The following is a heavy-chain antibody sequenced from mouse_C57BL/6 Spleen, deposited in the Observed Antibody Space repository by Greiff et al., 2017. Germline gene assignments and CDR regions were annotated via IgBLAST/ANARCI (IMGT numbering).Heavy chain of an antibody. CDR2: INPGSGGT. CDR3: ARALYGNPFAY. Sequence: VQLQQSGAELVRPGTSVKVSCKASGYAFTNYLIEWVKQRPGQGLEWIGVINPGSGGTNYNEKFKGKATLPADKSSSTAYMQLSSLTSEDSAVYFCARALYGNPFAYWGQGTLVTVSA. CDR1: GYAFTNYL. D-gene: IGHD2-1*01. V-gene: IGHV1-54*01. J-gene: IGHJ3*01.